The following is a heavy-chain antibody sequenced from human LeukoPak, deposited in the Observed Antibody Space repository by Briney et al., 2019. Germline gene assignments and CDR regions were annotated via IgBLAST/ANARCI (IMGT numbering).Heavy chain of an antibody. Sequence: PSETLSLTCTVSGASISNYYWTWIRQPPGKGLEWIGYIYYSGSTNYNPSLKSRVTISVDTSKNQFSLKLSSVTAVDTAMYYCARLYYDSSAYFPDYWGQGSLVTVSS. CDR1: GASISNYY. J-gene: IGHJ4*02. V-gene: IGHV4-59*08. CDR2: IYYSGST. CDR3: ARLYYDSSAYFPDY. D-gene: IGHD3-22*01.